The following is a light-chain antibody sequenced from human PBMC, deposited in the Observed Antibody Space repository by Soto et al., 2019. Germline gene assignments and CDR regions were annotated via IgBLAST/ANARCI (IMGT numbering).Light chain of an antibody. CDR3: QQYNNWPT. CDR1: QSVSSY. CDR2: DAS. Sequence: EIVFTESPGTPSLSPGGRATLSCRARQSVSSYLAQYQQKHGQAPRLLIYDASNRATGIPARFSGSGSGIDFTLTIGSLESEDFAVYYCQQYNNWPTFGQGTRLEI. J-gene: IGKJ5*01. V-gene: IGKV3-11*01.